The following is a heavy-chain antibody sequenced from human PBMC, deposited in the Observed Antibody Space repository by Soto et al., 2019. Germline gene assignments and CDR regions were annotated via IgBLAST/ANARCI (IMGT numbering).Heavy chain of an antibody. D-gene: IGHD5-18*01. J-gene: IGHJ4*02. CDR2: ISGSGGST. V-gene: IGHV3-23*01. CDR1: GFTFSSYA. Sequence: EVQLLESGGGLVQPGGSLRLSCAASGFTFSSYAMSWVRQAPGKGLEWVSAISGSGGSTYYADSVKGRFPSSRDNYKHTPYLQMHSLRAEDTAVYYCARTLYSYGTDYWGQGTLVTVSS. CDR3: ARTLYSYGTDY.